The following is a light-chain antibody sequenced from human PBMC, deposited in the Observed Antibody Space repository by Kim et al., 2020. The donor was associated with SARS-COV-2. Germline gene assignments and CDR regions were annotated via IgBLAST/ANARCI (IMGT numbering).Light chain of an antibody. CDR3: QQRSNWPYT. CDR2: DAS. J-gene: IGKJ2*01. V-gene: IGKV3-11*01. CDR1: QSVSNS. Sequence: SVSLGERVTLSCRASQSVSNSLAWFQQKPGQAPRLLIYDASNRATGIPPRFSGSGSGTDFTLTINGLEHEDFAVYYCQQRSNWPYTFGQGTKLEI.